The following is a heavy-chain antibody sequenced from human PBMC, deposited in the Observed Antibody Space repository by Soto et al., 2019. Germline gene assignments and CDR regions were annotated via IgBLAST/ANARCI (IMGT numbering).Heavy chain of an antibody. D-gene: IGHD3-3*01. CDR2: ISVHNGDT. CDR1: GYTFTSYI. CDR3: ARTNTIFGVVIIRYFGH. V-gene: IGHV1-18*01. J-gene: IGHJ4*02. Sequence: QVQLVQSGAEVKKPGASVKLSCEASGYTFTSYIIIWVRQAPGQGLQWMGWISVHNGDTDYAQNLQGRVTMTTDTSTNTAYMELRSLRSDDTAVYYCARTNTIFGVVIIRYFGHWGQGALVTVSS.